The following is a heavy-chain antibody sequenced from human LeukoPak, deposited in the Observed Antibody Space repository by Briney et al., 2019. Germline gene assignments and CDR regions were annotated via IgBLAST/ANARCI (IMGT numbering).Heavy chain of an antibody. J-gene: IGHJ3*02. V-gene: IGHV3-30*04. CDR1: GFTFSSYA. CDR2: ISYDGNNE. D-gene: IGHD4-17*01. Sequence: PGGSLRLSCAASGFTFSSYAVHWVRQAPGKGLEWVAVISYDGNNEYYADSVKGRFTISRDNSKNTLYLQMNSLRAEDTAVYYCANVAPTGGMTTVTPYPTDAFDIWGQGSMVTVSS. CDR3: ANVAPTGGMTTVTPYPTDAFDI.